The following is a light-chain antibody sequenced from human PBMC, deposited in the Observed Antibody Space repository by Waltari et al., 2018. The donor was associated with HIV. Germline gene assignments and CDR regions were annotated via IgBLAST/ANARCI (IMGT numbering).Light chain of an antibody. J-gene: IGLJ2*01. CDR1: NSDVGGYTY. CDR2: EVT. Sequence: QSALTQPASVSGSPGPSITISCTGSNSDVGGYTYVSWYQQHPGKAPKLLLFEVTHRPSGISSRFSGSKSGNTATMTISGLQAEDEADYYCSSYTTTSTILFGGGTKVTVL. CDR3: SSYTTTSTIL. V-gene: IGLV2-14*01.